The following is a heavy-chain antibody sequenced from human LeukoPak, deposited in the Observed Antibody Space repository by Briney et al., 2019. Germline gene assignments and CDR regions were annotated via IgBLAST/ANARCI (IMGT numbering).Heavy chain of an antibody. V-gene: IGHV4-31*11. J-gene: IGHJ4*02. CDR1: GGSLSSGGSY. CDR2: IYYSGST. D-gene: IGHD4-17*01. Sequence: PSGTLSLTCAVSGGSLSSGGSYWGWIRQHPGEGLGWIGYIYYSGSTYYNPSLKGRVTISVDTSKNQCSLKLSSVTAADTAVYYCARAGDYGRKRDAFDIWGQGTLVTVSS. CDR3: ARAGDYGRKRDAFDI.